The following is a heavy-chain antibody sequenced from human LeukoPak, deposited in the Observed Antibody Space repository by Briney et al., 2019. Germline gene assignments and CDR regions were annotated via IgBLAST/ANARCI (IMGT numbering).Heavy chain of an antibody. D-gene: IGHD3-10*01. CDR2: ISSGGTYE. J-gene: IGHJ4*02. CDR3: ASDSTYYYDSGTSGPHYFDN. CDR1: GVTFSNYA. V-gene: IGHV3-30*16. Sequence: RQSLRLSCAASGVTFSNYAMHWVRHAPGTGLEWVSLISSGGTYEYYADSVKRRFTISRDNYKNTLYLQLNSLRAEDTAVYYCASDSTYYYDSGTSGPHYFDNWGQGTLVTVSS.